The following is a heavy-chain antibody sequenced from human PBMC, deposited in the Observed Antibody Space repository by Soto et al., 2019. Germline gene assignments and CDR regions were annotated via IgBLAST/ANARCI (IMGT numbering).Heavy chain of an antibody. D-gene: IGHD7-27*01. Sequence: SETLSLTCAVYGGSFSGYYWSWIRQPPGKGLEWIGEINHSGSTNYNPSLKSRVTISVDTSKNQFSLKLSSVTAADTAVYYCARGELGMRMSVCFDSWGQGTLVTVSS. V-gene: IGHV4-34*01. CDR1: GGSFSGYY. J-gene: IGHJ5*01. CDR2: INHSGST. CDR3: ARGELGMRMSVCFDS.